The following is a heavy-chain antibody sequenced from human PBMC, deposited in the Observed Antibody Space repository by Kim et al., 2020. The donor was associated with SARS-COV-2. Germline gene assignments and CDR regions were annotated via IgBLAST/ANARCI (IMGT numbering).Heavy chain of an antibody. J-gene: IGHJ4*02. CDR1: GGSFSGYY. D-gene: IGHD1-1*01. V-gene: IGHV4-34*01. Sequence: SETLSLTCAVYGGSFSGYYWSWIRQPPGKGLEWIGEINHSGSTNYNPSLKSRVTISVDTSKNQFSLKLSSVTAADTAVYYCARRGARTRREITRIDYWGQGTLVTVSS. CDR3: ARRGARTRREITRIDY. CDR2: INHSGST.